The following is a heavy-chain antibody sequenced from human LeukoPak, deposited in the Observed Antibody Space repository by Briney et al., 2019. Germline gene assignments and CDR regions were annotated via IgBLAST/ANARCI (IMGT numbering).Heavy chain of an antibody. Sequence: PGGSLRLSCAASGFTFSSYGMHWVRQAPGKGLEWVAVISYDGSNKHYADSVKGRFTISRDNSKNTLYLQMNSLRAEDTAVYYCAKGSRKWELLSYFDYWGQGTLVTVSS. CDR2: ISYDGSNK. CDR1: GFTFSSYG. V-gene: IGHV3-30*18. J-gene: IGHJ4*02. D-gene: IGHD1-26*01. CDR3: AKGSRKWELLSYFDY.